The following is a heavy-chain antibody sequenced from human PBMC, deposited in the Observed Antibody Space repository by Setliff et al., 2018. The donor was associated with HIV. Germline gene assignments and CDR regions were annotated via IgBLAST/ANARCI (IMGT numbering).Heavy chain of an antibody. CDR2: IYPGDSDT. Sequence: GESLKISCEASGYIFTDYWIGWVRQMPGKGLEWMGIIYPGDSDTRYSPSFKGQVTFSADKSISAVYLQWDSLKSSDSAIYYCAMAPRSPLRWRDNLLSSSSFFMDVWGKGTTVTVSS. D-gene: IGHD2-21*01. CDR1: GYIFTDYW. J-gene: IGHJ6*03. CDR3: AMAPRSPLRWRDNLLSSSSFFMDV. V-gene: IGHV5-51*01.